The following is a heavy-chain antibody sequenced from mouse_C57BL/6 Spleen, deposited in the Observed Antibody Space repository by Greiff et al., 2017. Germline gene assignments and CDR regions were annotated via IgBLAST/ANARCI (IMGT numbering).Heavy chain of an antibody. J-gene: IGHJ1*03. Sequence: EVQLQQSGAELVRPGASVKLSCTASGFNIKDDYMPWVKQRPEQGLEWIGWIDPENGDTEYASKFQGKATITADTSSTTAYLQLSSLTSEDTAVYYCTGDYGSSYDWYFDVWGTGTTVTVAS. CDR3: TGDYGSSYDWYFDV. CDR1: GFNIKDDY. D-gene: IGHD1-1*01. CDR2: IDPENGDT. V-gene: IGHV14-4*01.